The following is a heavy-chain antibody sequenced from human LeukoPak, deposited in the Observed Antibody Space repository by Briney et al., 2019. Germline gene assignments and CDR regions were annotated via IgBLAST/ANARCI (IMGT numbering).Heavy chain of an antibody. CDR2: IYYSGST. V-gene: IGHV4-59*05. CDR3: ARQGAIRRIAAAGTARDFDY. CDR1: GGSISSDY. Sequence: PSETLSLTCTVSGGSISSDYWSWIRQSPGKGLEWIGSIYYSGSTYYNPSLKSRVTISVATSKTQFSLKLSSVTAADTAVYYCARQGAIRRIAAAGTARDFDYWGQGTLVTVSS. J-gene: IGHJ4*02. D-gene: IGHD6-13*01.